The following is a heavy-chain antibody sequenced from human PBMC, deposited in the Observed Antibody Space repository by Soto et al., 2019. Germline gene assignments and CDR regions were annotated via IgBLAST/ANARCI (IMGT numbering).Heavy chain of an antibody. CDR1: GFSLSTSGVG. Sequence: QITLKESGPTLVQPTQTLTLTCTFSGFSLSTSGVGVGWIRQPPGKALEWLALIYWDGDKRYTPSLKSRLFISKDTSKNQVVLTMTKVDPEDTATYYCAHRVVGPGPITRAFDFGGQGTMVTVSS. V-gene: IGHV2-5*02. J-gene: IGHJ3*01. CDR3: AHRVVGPGPITRAFDF. CDR2: IYWDGDK. D-gene: IGHD2-15*01.